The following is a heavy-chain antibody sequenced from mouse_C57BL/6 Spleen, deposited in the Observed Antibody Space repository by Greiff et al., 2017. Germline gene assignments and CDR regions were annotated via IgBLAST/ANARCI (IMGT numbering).Heavy chain of an antibody. CDR2: IDPATGGT. D-gene: IGHD1-1*01. V-gene: IGHV1-15*01. CDR3: TRWGYYGTWFAY. CDR1: GYTFTDYE. J-gene: IGHJ3*01. Sequence: VQLQQSGAELVRPGASVTLSCKASGYTFTDYEMHWVKQTPVHGLEWIGAIDPATGGTAYNQKFKGKATLTADKSSSTAYMELRSLTSEDSAVYYCTRWGYYGTWFAYWGQGTLVTVSA.